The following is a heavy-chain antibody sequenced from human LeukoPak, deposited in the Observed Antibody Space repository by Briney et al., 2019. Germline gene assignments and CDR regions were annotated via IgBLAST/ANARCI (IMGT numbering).Heavy chain of an antibody. J-gene: IGHJ4*02. Sequence: PGGSLRLSCAASGFTFSSYAMSWVRQAPGKGLEWVSAISGSVGSTYYADSVKGRFTISRDNSKNTLYLQMNSLRAGDTAVYYCAKDRATSRGYYFDYWGQGTLVTVSP. CDR1: GFTFSSYA. CDR3: AKDRATSRGYYFDY. V-gene: IGHV3-23*01. D-gene: IGHD1-26*01. CDR2: ISGSVGST.